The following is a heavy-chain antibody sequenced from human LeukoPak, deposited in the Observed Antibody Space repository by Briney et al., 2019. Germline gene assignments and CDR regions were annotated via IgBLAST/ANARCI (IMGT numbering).Heavy chain of an antibody. J-gene: IGHJ4*02. CDR1: GFTFSSYA. CDR3: ARDKYSSGWADY. V-gene: IGHV3-30*04. Sequence: GGSLRLSCAASGFTFSSYAMHWVRQAPGKGLEWVAVISYDGSNKYYADSVKGRFTISRDNSKSTLYLQMNSLRAEDTAVYYCARDKYSSGWADYWGQGTLVTVSS. D-gene: IGHD6-19*01. CDR2: ISYDGSNK.